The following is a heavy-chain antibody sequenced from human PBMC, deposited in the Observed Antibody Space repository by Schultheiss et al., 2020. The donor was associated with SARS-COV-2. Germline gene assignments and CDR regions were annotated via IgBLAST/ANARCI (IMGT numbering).Heavy chain of an antibody. J-gene: IGHJ4*02. CDR2: INHSGST. D-gene: IGHD1-26*01. CDR1: GGSFSGYY. CDR3: AKDQGGSFRPTYYFDY. Sequence: SETLSLTCAVYGGSFSGYYWSWIRQPPGKGLEWIGEINHSGSTNYNPSLKSRVTISVDTSKNQFSLKLSSVTAADTAVYYCAKDQGGSFRPTYYFDYWGQGTQVTVSS. V-gene: IGHV4-34*01.